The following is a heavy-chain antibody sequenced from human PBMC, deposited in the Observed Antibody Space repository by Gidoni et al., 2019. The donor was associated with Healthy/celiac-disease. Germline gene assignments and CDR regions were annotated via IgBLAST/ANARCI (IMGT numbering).Heavy chain of an antibody. Sequence: QVQLQQWGAGLLKPSETLSLTCAVDGGSFRGYYWSWIRQPPGQGLDWIGEINHSGSTNYNPSHKSRVTISVDTSKNQFSLKLSSVTAADTAVYYCARRRGFGVVIMWVDYWGQGTLVTVSS. D-gene: IGHD3-3*01. J-gene: IGHJ4*02. CDR3: ARRRGFGVVIMWVDY. CDR1: GGSFRGYY. V-gene: IGHV4-34*01. CDR2: INHSGST.